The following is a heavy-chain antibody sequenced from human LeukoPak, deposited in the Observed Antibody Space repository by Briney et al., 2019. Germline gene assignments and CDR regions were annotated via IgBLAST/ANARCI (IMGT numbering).Heavy chain of an antibody. Sequence: ASVKVSCKASGYTFTGYYMHWVRQAPGQGLEWMGWINPNSGGTNYAQKFQGRVTMTRDTSISTAYMELSRLRSDDTAVYYCARYYDGSGYFDYWGQGTLVTVSS. D-gene: IGHD3-22*01. CDR3: ARYYDGSGYFDY. CDR2: INPNSGGT. CDR1: GYTFTGYY. J-gene: IGHJ4*02. V-gene: IGHV1-2*02.